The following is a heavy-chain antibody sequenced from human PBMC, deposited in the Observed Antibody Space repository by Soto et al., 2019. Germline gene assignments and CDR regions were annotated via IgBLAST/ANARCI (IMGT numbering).Heavy chain of an antibody. D-gene: IGHD2-15*01. Sequence: GASVKVSCKASVYTFTSYYMHWVRQAPGQGLEWMGIINPSGGSTSYAQKFQGRVTMTRDTSTSTVYMELSSLRSEDTAVYYCARGVTGYCSGGSCYSDADYYYYMAVWGKGTTVPVSS. CDR2: INPSGGST. CDR3: ARGVTGYCSGGSCYSDADYYYYMAV. CDR1: VYTFTSYY. V-gene: IGHV1-46*01. J-gene: IGHJ6*03.